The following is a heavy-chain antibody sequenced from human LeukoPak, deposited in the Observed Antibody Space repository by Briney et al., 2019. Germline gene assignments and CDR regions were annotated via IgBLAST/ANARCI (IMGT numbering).Heavy chain of an antibody. Sequence: GASVKVSCKASGYTFTSYGISWVRQAPGQGLEWMGWISAYNGNTNYAQKLQGRVTMTTDTSTSTAYMELSSLRSEDTAVYYCARLRVVYDFWSGYSMTEYYYYMDVWGKGTTVTVSS. V-gene: IGHV1-18*01. CDR3: ARLRVVYDFWSGYSMTEYYYYMDV. J-gene: IGHJ6*03. CDR2: ISAYNGNT. D-gene: IGHD3-3*01. CDR1: GYTFTSYG.